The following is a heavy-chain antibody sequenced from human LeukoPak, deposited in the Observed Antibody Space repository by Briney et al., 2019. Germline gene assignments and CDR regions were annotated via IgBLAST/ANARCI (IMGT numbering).Heavy chain of an antibody. J-gene: IGHJ6*02. CDR2: IYHSGST. CDR1: GGSISSSNW. CDR3: ARGRYYYGSGSYLYYYGMDV. Sequence: PSETLSLTCAVSGGSISSSNWWSWVRQPPGKGLEWIGEIYHSGSTNYNPSLKSRVTISVDKSKNQFSLKLSSVTAADTAVYYCARGRYYYGSGSYLYYYGMDVWGQGTTVTVSS. D-gene: IGHD3-10*01. V-gene: IGHV4-4*02.